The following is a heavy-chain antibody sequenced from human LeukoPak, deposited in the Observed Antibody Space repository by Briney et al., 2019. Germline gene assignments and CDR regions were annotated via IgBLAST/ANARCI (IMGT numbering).Heavy chain of an antibody. J-gene: IGHJ4*02. Sequence: PGGSLRLSCAASGFTFSSYGMHWVRQAPGKGLEWVAVISYDGSNKYYADSVKGRFTISRDNSKNTLYLQMNSLRAEDTAVYYCAKDHVYSNDYWGQGTLVTVSS. V-gene: IGHV3-30*18. D-gene: IGHD4-11*01. CDR2: ISYDGSNK. CDR3: AKDHVYSNDY. CDR1: GFTFSSYG.